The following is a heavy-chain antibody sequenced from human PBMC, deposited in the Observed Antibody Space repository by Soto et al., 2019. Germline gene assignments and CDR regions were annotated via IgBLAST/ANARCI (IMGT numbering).Heavy chain of an antibody. D-gene: IGHD2-15*01. Sequence: SETLSLTCAVSGGSVSSGSYYWIWIRQPPGKGLEWIGYIYDSGSTNYNPSLKSRVTIAIDTSKNQFSLRLSSVTAADKAVYYCARHTPAISISDHWGQGTLVTVSS. CDR2: IYDSGST. V-gene: IGHV4-61*01. CDR3: ARHTPAISISDH. CDR1: GGSVSSGSYY. J-gene: IGHJ4*02.